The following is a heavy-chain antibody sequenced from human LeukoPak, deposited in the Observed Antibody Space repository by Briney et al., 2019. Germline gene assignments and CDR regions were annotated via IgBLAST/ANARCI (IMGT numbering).Heavy chain of an antibody. D-gene: IGHD2/OR15-2a*01. J-gene: IGHJ4*02. V-gene: IGHV3-23*01. CDR2: VSGSGDTT. CDR1: GFSFGNHA. CDR3: ARVPHSLEGSLRAIFIHYFDY. Sequence: GGSLRLSCAASGFSFGNHAMIWVRQAAGKGLEWVSVVSGSGDTTYYADSVRGRFTIFRDNSKNTLFLLLDSLRAEDTAIYYCARVPHSLEGSLRAIFIHYFDYWGQGSLVTVSS.